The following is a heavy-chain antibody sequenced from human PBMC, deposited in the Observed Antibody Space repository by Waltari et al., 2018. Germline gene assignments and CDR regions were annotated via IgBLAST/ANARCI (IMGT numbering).Heavy chain of an antibody. Sequence: EVQLVESGGGLVQPGGSLRLSCAASGFTFSSYAMSWVRQAPGKGLEWVSAISGSGGRTYYADSVKGRFTISRDKSKNTLYRQMNSLRAEDTAVYYCAKSRYYYDSSGYYPFWDYWGQGTLVTVSS. V-gene: IGHV3-23*04. CDR1: GFTFSSYA. CDR2: ISGSGGRT. J-gene: IGHJ4*02. D-gene: IGHD3-22*01. CDR3: AKSRYYYDSSGYYPFWDY.